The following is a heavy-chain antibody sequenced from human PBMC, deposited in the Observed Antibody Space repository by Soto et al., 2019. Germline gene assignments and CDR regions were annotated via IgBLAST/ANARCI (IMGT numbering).Heavy chain of an antibody. CDR1: GYTYTRYN. CDR2: INPSGGTT. Sequence: ASVKVYCKASGYTYTRYNVHWVRQATGQGLEWMAIINPSGGTTYYVQKFEGRVTLTTDTSTSTVYMELSSLRSDDTAVYYCARVRGGGSEYFFDYWGQGTLVTVS. D-gene: IGHD2-15*01. V-gene: IGHV1-46*01. CDR3: ARVRGGGSEYFFDY. J-gene: IGHJ4*02.